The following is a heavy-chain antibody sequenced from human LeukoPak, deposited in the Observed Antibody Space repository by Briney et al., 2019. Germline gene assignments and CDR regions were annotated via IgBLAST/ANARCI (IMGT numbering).Heavy chain of an antibody. CDR3: AKTLDLRMEPADY. Sequence: GGSLRLSCAASGFAFSSYAMSWVRQAPGKGLEWVSAISGSDRSTYYADSVKGRFIISRDNSKNTLYLQLNSLRAEDTAIYYCAKTLDLRMEPADYWGQGTLVTVSS. CDR2: ISGSDRST. CDR1: GFAFSSYA. V-gene: IGHV3-23*01. D-gene: IGHD3-3*01. J-gene: IGHJ4*02.